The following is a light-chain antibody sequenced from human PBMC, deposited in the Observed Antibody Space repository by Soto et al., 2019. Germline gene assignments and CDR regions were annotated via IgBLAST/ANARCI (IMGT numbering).Light chain of an antibody. CDR3: SSYTSSSTLGV. CDR1: TSDIDNYDS. J-gene: IGLJ2*01. V-gene: IGLV2-18*02. Sequence: QSALTQPPSVSGSPGQSVTISCTGTTSDIDNYDSVSWYQQAPGTAPKLIIYDVNNRPSGAPDRFSGSTSGNTASLTISRLQAEDETDYYCSSYTSSSTLGVFGGGTKLTVL. CDR2: DVN.